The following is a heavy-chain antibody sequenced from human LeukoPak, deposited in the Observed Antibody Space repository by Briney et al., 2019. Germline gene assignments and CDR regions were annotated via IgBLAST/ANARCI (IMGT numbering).Heavy chain of an antibody. J-gene: IGHJ4*02. CDR2: ISSNGGST. CDR1: GFTFSSYW. D-gene: IGHD1-26*01. V-gene: IGHV3-64*01. Sequence: GGSLRLSCAASGFTFSSYWMSWVRQAPGKGLEYVSAISSNGGSTYFANSVKGRFTISRDNSKNTLYLQLGSLRPEDMAVYYCARYSGTYYGIDYWGQGTLVTVSS. CDR3: ARYSGTYYGIDY.